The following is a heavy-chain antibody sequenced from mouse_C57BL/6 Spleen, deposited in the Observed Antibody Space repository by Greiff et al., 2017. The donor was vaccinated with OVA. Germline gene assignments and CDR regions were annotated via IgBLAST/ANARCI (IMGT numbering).Heavy chain of an antibody. J-gene: IGHJ4*01. V-gene: IGHV3-6*01. CDR2: ISYDGSN. D-gene: IGHD1-1*01. CDR1: GYSITSGYY. CDR3: ARTNYYGSRGYYAMDY. Sequence: ESGPGLVKPSQSLSLTCSVTGYSITSGYYWNWIRQFPGNKLEWMGYISYDGSNNYNPSLKNRISITRDTSKNQFFLKLNSVTTEDTATYYCARTNYYGSRGYYAMDYWGQGTSVTVSS.